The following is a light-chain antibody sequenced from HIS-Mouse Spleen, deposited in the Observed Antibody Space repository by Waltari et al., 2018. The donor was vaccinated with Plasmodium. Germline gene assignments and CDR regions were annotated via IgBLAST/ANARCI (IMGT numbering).Light chain of an antibody. CDR2: EDS. Sequence: SYELTQPPSVSVSPGPTAMITCSGDALPKKYAYWYQQKSGQAPVLVIYEDSKRPSGIPERFSGSSSGTMATLTISGAQVEDEADYYCYSTDSSGNHRVFGGGTKLTVL. V-gene: IGLV3-10*01. J-gene: IGLJ3*02. CDR1: ALPKKY. CDR3: YSTDSSGNHRV.